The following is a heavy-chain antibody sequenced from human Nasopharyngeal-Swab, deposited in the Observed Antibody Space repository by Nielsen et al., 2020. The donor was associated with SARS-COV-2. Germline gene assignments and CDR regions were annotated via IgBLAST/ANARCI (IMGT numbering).Heavy chain of an antibody. J-gene: IGHJ6*03. V-gene: IGHV6-1*01. CDR2: TYYRSKWYN. CDR1: GDSFSRSSAA. CDR3: ARARGAYGDYYYYYYTDV. D-gene: IGHD4-17*01. Sequence: SQTVALLCCISGDSFSRSSAALTWIRQSPSRGLEWLGRTYYRSKWYNDYAVSVKSRITINPDTSKNQFSLHLNSVTPEDTAVYYCARARGAYGDYYYYYYTDVWGKGTTVTVSS.